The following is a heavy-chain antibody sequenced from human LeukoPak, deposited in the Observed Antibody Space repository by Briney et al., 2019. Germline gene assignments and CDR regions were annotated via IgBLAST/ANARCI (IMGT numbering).Heavy chain of an antibody. CDR1: GGTFSSYA. V-gene: IGHV1-69*05. Sequence: SVKVSCKASGGTFSSYAISWVRQAPGQGLEWMGGIIPIFGTANYAQKFQGRVTITTDESTSTAYMELSSLRSEDTAVYCCARQTKGGYDILTGYYYYYYMDVWGKGTTVTVSS. CDR2: IIPIFGTA. D-gene: IGHD3-9*01. CDR3: ARQTKGGYDILTGYYYYYYMDV. J-gene: IGHJ6*03.